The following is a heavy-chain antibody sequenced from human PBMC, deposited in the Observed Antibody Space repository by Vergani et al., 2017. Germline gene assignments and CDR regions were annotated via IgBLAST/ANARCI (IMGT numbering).Heavy chain of an antibody. V-gene: IGHV3-21*01. Sequence: EVQLVESGGGLVKRGGSLRLSCAASGFTFSSYSMNWVRQAPGKGLEWVSAISARYPSTYYADSVNGRFTISRDNSKKMMSLQMNSLRVEDTAVYYCARGGKGIIMVVPSTHLWGQGTQVSVS. CDR2: ISARYPST. CDR3: ARGGKGIIMVVPSTHL. CDR1: GFTFSSYS. J-gene: IGHJ4*02. D-gene: IGHD2-15*01.